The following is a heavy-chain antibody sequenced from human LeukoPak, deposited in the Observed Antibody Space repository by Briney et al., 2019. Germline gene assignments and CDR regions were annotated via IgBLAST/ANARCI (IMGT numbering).Heavy chain of an antibody. CDR3: AKGRWGVTPPFDS. D-gene: IGHD4-23*01. V-gene: IGHV3-23*01. J-gene: IGHJ5*01. CDR1: GFTFTSHA. Sequence: GGSLRLSCAASGFTFTSHAMSWVRQPPGKGLEWVSGISGSGGSAFYADSVKGRFTIFRDNSKNSLYLQMNSLRVDDTAIYFCAKGRWGVTPPFDSWGQGTLLTVSS. CDR2: ISGSGGSA.